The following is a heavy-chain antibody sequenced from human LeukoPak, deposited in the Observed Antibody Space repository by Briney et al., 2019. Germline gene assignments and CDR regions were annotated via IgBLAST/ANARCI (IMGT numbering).Heavy chain of an antibody. CDR1: GFTFSSYS. CDR3: ARGDYYDSSGYYATEFDY. CDR2: ISSSSSYI. J-gene: IGHJ4*02. Sequence: PGGSLRLSCAASGFTFSSYSMNWVRQAPGKGLEWVSSISSSSSYIYYADSVRGRFTISRDNAKNSLYPQMNSLRAEDTAVYYCARGDYYDSSGYYATEFDYWGQGTLVTVSS. V-gene: IGHV3-21*01. D-gene: IGHD3-22*01.